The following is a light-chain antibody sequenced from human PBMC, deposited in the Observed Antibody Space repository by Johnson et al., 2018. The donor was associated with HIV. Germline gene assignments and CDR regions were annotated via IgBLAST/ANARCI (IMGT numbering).Light chain of an antibody. CDR2: DNN. V-gene: IGLV1-51*01. CDR1: SSNIASNY. CDR3: GTWDSSLSAGV. Sequence: QSVLTQPPSVSAAPGQKVTISCSGSSSNIASNYVSWYQQIPGTAPKLLIYDNNKRPSGIPDRFSGSKSGTSATLGITGLQTGYEADYYCGTWDSSLSAGVFGTGTKVTVL. J-gene: IGLJ1*01.